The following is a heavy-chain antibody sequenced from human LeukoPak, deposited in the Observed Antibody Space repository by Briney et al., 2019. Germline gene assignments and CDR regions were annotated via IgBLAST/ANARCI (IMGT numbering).Heavy chain of an antibody. CDR3: ARDDNWGFDY. D-gene: IGHD7-27*01. V-gene: IGHV3-30*03. CDR2: ISYDGSSE. CDR1: GFTFSSHG. Sequence: GGSLRLSCAASGFTFSSHGMHWVRQAPGKGLEWVAVISYDGSSEFYADSVKGRFTISRDNAKNSLYLQMNSLRAEDTAFYYCARDDNWGFDYWGQGALVTVSS. J-gene: IGHJ4*02.